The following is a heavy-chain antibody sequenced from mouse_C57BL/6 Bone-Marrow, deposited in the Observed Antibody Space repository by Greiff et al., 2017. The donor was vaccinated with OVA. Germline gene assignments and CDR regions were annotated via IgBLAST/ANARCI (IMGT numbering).Heavy chain of an antibody. CDR3: ARWGTVVPLHWYFDV. Sequence: VQLQQSGAELVKPGASVKLSCTASGFNIKDYYMHWVKQRTEQGLEWIGRIDPEDGETKYAPTFQGKATITADTTSNTAYLQLSSLTSEDTAVYYCARWGTVVPLHWYFDVWGTGTTVTVSS. CDR2: IDPEDGET. J-gene: IGHJ1*03. CDR1: GFNIKDYY. V-gene: IGHV14-2*01. D-gene: IGHD1-1*01.